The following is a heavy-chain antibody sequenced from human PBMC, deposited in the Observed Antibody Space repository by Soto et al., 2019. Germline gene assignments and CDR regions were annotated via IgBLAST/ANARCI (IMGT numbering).Heavy chain of an antibody. D-gene: IGHD6-13*01. CDR2: ISYDGSNK. J-gene: IGHJ4*02. V-gene: IGHV3-30-3*01. CDR3: ARERIYSSSWSDY. Sequence: QVQLVESGGGVVQPGRSLRLSCAASGFTFSSYAMHWVRQAPGKGLEWVAVISYDGSNKYYADSVKGRFTISRDNSKNTLYLQMKSLRAEATAVYYCARERIYSSSWSDYWGQGTLVTVSS. CDR1: GFTFSSYA.